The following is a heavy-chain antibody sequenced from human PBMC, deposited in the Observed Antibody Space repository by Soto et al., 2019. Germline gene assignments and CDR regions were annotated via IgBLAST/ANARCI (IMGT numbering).Heavy chain of an antibody. V-gene: IGHV3-30*18. J-gene: IGHJ5*02. D-gene: IGHD6-25*01. CDR2: ISYDENTK. CDR1: GFTFSSYG. CDR3: AKEVLAAGQGWFDP. Sequence: GGSLRLSCAASGFTFSSYGMHWVRQAPGKGLEWVAIISYDENTKYYADSLKGRFTISRDNSKNTLYLDINNVTPEDTAVYYCAKEVLAAGQGWFDPWGQGTLVTVSS.